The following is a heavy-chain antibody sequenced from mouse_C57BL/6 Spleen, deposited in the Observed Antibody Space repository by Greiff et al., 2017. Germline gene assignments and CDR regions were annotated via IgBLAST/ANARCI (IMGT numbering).Heavy chain of an antibody. D-gene: IGHD2-12*01. V-gene: IGHV5-6*02. J-gene: IGHJ3*01. CDR3: ARRYDGWFAY. CDR2: ISSGGSYT. CDR1: GFTFSSYG. Sequence: EVKLVESGGDLVKPGGSLKLSCAASGFTFSSYGMSWVRQTPDKRLEWVATISSGGSYTYYPDSVKGRFTISRDNAKNTLYLQMSSLKSEDTAMYYCARRYDGWFAYWGQGTLVTVSA.